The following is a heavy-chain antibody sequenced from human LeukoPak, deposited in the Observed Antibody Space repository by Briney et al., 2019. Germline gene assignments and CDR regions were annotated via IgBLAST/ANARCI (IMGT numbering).Heavy chain of an antibody. J-gene: IGHJ4*02. CDR1: GLTFNDYY. D-gene: IGHD3-3*01. Sequence: GGSLRLSCAASGLTFNDYYMSWIRQAPGKGLEWVSYISSSGSTIYYADSVKGRFTISRDNAKNSLYLQMNSLRAEDTAVYYCARYDFWSGLIDYWGQGTLVTVSS. CDR2: ISSSGSTI. CDR3: ARYDFWSGLIDY. V-gene: IGHV3-11*01.